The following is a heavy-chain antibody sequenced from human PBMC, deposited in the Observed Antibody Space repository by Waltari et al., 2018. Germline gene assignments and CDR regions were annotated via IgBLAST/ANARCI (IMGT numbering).Heavy chain of an antibody. D-gene: IGHD2-2*01. CDR2: INYDGSQK. J-gene: IGHJ4*02. V-gene: IGHV3-7*01. CDR3: AKSRGFEY. CDR1: GLPFSRYW. Sequence: EVQLVESGGGLVQPGGSLRLPCGASGLPFSRYWMSWVRQTPGKGLQWVANINYDGSQKYYVDSVKGRFTISRDNAKNSVYLQMNSLRVEDSAVYYCAKSRGFEYWGQGALITVSS.